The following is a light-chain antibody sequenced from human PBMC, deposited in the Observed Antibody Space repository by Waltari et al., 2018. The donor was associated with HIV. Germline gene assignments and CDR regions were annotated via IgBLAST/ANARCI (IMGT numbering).Light chain of an antibody. CDR2: ANI. V-gene: IGLV1-40*01. CDR1: SSNIGAGYD. J-gene: IGLJ2*01. CDR3: QSYDSSLSAYVV. Sequence: QSVLTQPPSVSGAPGQRVTISCTGTSSNIGAGYDVHWYQQLPGTAPKLLIYANIHRPSGVPDRSSVSKSATSASLAITGLQAEDEADYFCQSYDSSLSAYVVFGGGTKLTVL.